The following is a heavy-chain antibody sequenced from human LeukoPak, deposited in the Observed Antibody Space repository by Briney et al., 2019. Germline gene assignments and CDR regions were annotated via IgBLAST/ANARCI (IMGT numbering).Heavy chain of an antibody. V-gene: IGHV4-39*07. J-gene: IGHJ4*02. CDR1: GGSISSSSYY. CDR3: ARGYSSSSGRPDY. CDR2: IYYSGST. Sequence: SETLSLTCTVSGGSISSSSYYWGWIRQPPGKGLEWIGSIYYSGSTYYNPSLKSRVTISIDTSKKQFSLKLSSVTAADTAVYYCARGYSSSSGRPDYWGQGTLVTVSS. D-gene: IGHD6-6*01.